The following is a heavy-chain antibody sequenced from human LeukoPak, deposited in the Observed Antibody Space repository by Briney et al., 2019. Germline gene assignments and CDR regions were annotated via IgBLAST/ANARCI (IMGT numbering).Heavy chain of an antibody. CDR1: GFTFSSYA. D-gene: IGHD5-18*01. J-gene: IGHJ4*02. CDR2: ISGSGGST. V-gene: IGHV3-23*01. Sequence: GGSLRLSCAASGFTFSSYAMSWVRQAPGKGLEWFSAISGSGGSTYYADSVKGRFTISRDNSKNTLYLQMNSLRAEDTAVYYCAKDGGGGYSYGTYWGQGTLVTVSS. CDR3: AKDGGGGYSYGTY.